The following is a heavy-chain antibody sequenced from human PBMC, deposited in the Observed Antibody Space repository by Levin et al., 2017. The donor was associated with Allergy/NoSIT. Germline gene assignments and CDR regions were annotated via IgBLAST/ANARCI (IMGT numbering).Heavy chain of an antibody. CDR2: INSDGSST. Sequence: AGGSLRLSCAASGFTFNNYWMHWVRQGPGKGLVWVSHINSDGSSTSYADSVKGRFTISRDNAKNTLYLQMNSLKAEDTAVYYCARVGGAFIWGQGTMVTVSS. CDR1: GFTFNNYW. J-gene: IGHJ3*02. V-gene: IGHV3-74*01. D-gene: IGHD3-16*01. CDR3: ARVGGAFI.